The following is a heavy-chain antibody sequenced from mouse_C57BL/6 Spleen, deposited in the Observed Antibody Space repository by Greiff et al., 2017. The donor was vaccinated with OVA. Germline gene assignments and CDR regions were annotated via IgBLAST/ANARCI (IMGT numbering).Heavy chain of an antibody. CDR1: GFNIKDDY. CDR2: IDPENGDT. V-gene: IGHV14-4*01. J-gene: IGHJ2*01. Sequence: VQLQQSGAELVRPGASVKLSCTASGFNIKDDYMHWVKQRPEQGLEWIGWIDPENGDTEYASKFQGKATITADTSSNTAYLQLSSLTSEDTAVYYCTFYGSSGFDYWGQGTTLTVSS. CDR3: TFYGSSGFDY. D-gene: IGHD1-1*01.